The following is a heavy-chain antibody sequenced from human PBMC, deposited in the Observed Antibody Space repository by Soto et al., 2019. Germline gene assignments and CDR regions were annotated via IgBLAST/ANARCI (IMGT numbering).Heavy chain of an antibody. J-gene: IGHJ3*02. CDR3: VKDIEENQLLYDAFDI. CDR2: ISYNSGSI. V-gene: IGHV3-9*01. CDR1: GFRFDDYA. Sequence: SLRLSYAASGFRFDDYAMHWVRQAPGKGLEWVSGISYNSGSIGYAESVKGRFTISRDTAKNSLYRQMNSLRAEDTALYYCVKDIEENQLLYDAFDIWGQGTMVTGSS. D-gene: IGHD2-2*01.